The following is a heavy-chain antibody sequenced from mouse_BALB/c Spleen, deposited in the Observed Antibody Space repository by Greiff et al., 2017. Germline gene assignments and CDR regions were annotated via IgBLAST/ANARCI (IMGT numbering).Heavy chain of an antibody. CDR2: ISSGSSTI. Sequence: EVKLMESGGGLVQPGGSRKLSCAASGFTFSSFGMHWVRQAPEKGLEWVAYISSGSSTIYYADTVKGRFTISRDNPKNTLFLQMTSLRSEDTAMYYCARCDYDGRFSYWGQGTLVTVSA. CDR3: ARCDYDGRFSY. V-gene: IGHV5-17*02. CDR1: GFTFSSFG. J-gene: IGHJ3*01. D-gene: IGHD2-4*01.